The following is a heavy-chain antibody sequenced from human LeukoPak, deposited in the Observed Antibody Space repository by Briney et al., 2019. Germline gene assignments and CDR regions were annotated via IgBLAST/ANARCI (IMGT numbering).Heavy chain of an antibody. CDR1: GGSISSGSYY. CDR3: ASGYCSSTSCLFDP. CDR2: IYTSGST. J-gene: IGHJ5*02. V-gene: IGHV4-61*02. D-gene: IGHD2-2*03. Sequence: PSETLSLTCTVSGGSISSGSYYWSWIRQPAGRGLEWIGRIYTSGSTDYNPSLKSRVTISVDTSKNQFSLKLSSVTAADTAVYYCASGYCSSTSCLFDPWGQGTLVTASS.